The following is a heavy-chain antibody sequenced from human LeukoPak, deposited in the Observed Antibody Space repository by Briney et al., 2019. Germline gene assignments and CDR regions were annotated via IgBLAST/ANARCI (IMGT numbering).Heavy chain of an antibody. J-gene: IGHJ5*02. CDR3: AKTPMIDSYWFDP. D-gene: IGHD3-16*01. CDR1: GFIFSRYA. V-gene: IGHV3-30-3*02. CDR2: MSHDGTVK. Sequence: GRSLRLPCAASGFIFSRYAMHWVRQAPGKGLEWVAVMSHDGTVKYNADSVKGRFTVSRDNSKNTLYLQMNTLSVEDTAVYYCAKTPMIDSYWFDPWGQGTLVTVSS.